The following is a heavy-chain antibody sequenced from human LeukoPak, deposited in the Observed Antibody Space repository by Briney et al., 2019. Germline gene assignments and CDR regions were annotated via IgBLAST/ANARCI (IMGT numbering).Heavy chain of an antibody. J-gene: IGHJ4*02. CDR3: AREGYCSGGSCSAFDY. Sequence: ASVKVSCKAPGYTFTSYYMHWVRQAPGQGLEWMGIINPSGGSTSYAQKFQGRVTMTRDMSTSTVYMELSSLRSEDTAVYYCAREGYCSGGSCSAFDYWGQGTLVTVSS. CDR2: INPSGGST. CDR1: GYTFTSYY. D-gene: IGHD2-15*01. V-gene: IGHV1-46*01.